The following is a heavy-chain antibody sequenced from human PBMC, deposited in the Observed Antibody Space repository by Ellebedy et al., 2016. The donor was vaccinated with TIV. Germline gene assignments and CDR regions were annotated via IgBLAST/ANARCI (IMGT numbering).Heavy chain of an antibody. CDR2: IYYSGST. CDR1: GGSISSYH. V-gene: IGHV4-59*12. D-gene: IGHD3-10*01. CDR3: AREITMVRGVIDY. Sequence: SETLSLTCTVSGGSISSYHWGWIRQPPGKGLEWIGYIYYSGSTNYNPSLKSRVTISVDTSKNQFSLKLSSVTAADTAVYYCAREITMVRGVIDYWGQGTLVTVSS. J-gene: IGHJ4*02.